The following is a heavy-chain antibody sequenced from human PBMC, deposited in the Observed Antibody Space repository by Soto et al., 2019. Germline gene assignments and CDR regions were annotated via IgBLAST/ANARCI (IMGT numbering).Heavy chain of an antibody. CDR1: GFTFNSFA. J-gene: IGHJ4*02. Sequence: GGSLRLSCAASGFTFNSFAMSWVRQAPGKGLEWVSGITGSGGTTYYADSVKGRFTISRDNSMNTLYLQMNSLRAEDTALYYCAKDQSSTIASRRGFDYWGQGALVTVSS. D-gene: IGHD6-13*01. CDR2: ITGSGGTT. CDR3: AKDQSSTIASRRGFDY. V-gene: IGHV3-23*01.